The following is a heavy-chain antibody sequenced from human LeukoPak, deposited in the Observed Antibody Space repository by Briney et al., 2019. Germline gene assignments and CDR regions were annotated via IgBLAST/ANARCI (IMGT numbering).Heavy chain of an antibody. D-gene: IGHD2-2*01. V-gene: IGHV3-7*03. CDR3: TRGGYSTSWYWIY. J-gene: IGHJ4*02. CDR1: GFTFSDNL. Sequence: GGSLRLSCAVSGFTFSDNLMTWVRQAPGKGLEWVAIIKQDGSEKYYVDSVRGRFTISRVNAENSLYLQMNSLRAEDTAVYHCTRGGYSTSWYWIYWGPGTLVTVSS. CDR2: IKQDGSEK.